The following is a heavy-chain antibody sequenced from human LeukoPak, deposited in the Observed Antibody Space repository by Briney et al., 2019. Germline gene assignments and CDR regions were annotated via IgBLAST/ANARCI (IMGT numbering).Heavy chain of an antibody. Sequence: SQTLSLTCVISGDSVSSSSVGWNWIRQSPSRGLEWLVRTYYRTTWYNDYTSSMRSRITINADTSKNQFSLQLNSVTPEDTAVYYCARDRANSGTYYAFDIWGQGTMVTVSS. J-gene: IGHJ3*02. CDR1: GDSVSSSSVG. CDR2: TYYRTTWYN. CDR3: ARDRANSGTYYAFDI. D-gene: IGHD1-26*01. V-gene: IGHV6-1*01.